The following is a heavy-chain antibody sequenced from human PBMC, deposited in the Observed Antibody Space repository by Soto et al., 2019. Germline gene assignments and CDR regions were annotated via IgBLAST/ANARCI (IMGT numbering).Heavy chain of an antibody. CDR3: ARDSSGWSIYYYYYGMDV. V-gene: IGHV3-7*05. CDR1: GFTFSSYW. CDR2: IKQDGSEK. J-gene: IGHJ6*02. D-gene: IGHD6-19*01. Sequence: PGGSLRLSCAASGFTFSSYWMSWVRQAPGKGLEWVANIKQDGSEKYYVDSVKGRFTISRDNAKNSLYLQMNSLRAEDTAVYYFARDSSGWSIYYYYYGMDVWGQGTTVTVSS.